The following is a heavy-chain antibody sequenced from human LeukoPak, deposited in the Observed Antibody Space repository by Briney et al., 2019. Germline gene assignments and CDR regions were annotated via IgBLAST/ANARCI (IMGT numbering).Heavy chain of an antibody. V-gene: IGHV4-4*07. Sequence: PSETLPLTCTVSGGSISSYYWSWIRQPAGEGLEWIGRIYTSGSTNYNPSLKSRVTMSVDTSKNQFSLKLSSVTAADTAVYYCAGTYSSGWYAYYYMDVWGKGTTVTISS. CDR1: GGSISSYY. CDR2: IYTSGST. J-gene: IGHJ6*03. CDR3: AGTYSSGWYAYYYMDV. D-gene: IGHD6-19*01.